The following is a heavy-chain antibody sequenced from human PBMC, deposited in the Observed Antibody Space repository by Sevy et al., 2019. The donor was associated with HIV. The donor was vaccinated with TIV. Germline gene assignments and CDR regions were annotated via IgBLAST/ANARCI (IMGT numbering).Heavy chain of an antibody. CDR3: ARAGHNWREEYYYYYMDV. Sequence: GGSLRLSCAASGFTFSSYSMNWVRQAPGKGLEWVSSISSSSSYIYYADSVKGRFTISRDNAKNSLYLQMNSLRAEDTAVYYCARAGHNWREEYYYYYMDVWGKGTTVTVSS. CDR1: GFTFSSYS. V-gene: IGHV3-21*01. J-gene: IGHJ6*03. CDR2: ISSSSSYI. D-gene: IGHD1-20*01.